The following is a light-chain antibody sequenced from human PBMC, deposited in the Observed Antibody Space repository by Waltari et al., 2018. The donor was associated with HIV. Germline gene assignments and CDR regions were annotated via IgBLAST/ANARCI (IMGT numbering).Light chain of an antibody. V-gene: IGLV2-14*03. CDR3: GSYITTGTIL. Sequence: QSALTQPASVSGSLGQSITISCIGSSSDIGTYNHVSWYQQYPDKAPLLLIRDVNTRHSGIPFRFAASKSGKTATLTISGLQAEDEADYYCGSYITTGTILFGGGTKVTVL. CDR1: SSDIGTYNH. J-gene: IGLJ3*02. CDR2: DVN.